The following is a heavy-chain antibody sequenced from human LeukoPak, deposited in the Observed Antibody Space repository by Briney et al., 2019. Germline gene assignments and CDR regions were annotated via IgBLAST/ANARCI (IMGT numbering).Heavy chain of an antibody. CDR3: ARGADQEFDF. CDR1: GHTLNNHF. CDR2: INPSDGST. Sequence: ASVKLCCKSSGHTLNNHFIHWVRQAPGQGLEWMGMINPSDGSTRTLQRFQGRLTMTRDTSTGTLYMGLSSLRSEDTATYFCARGADQEFDFWGQGTLVTVSS. J-gene: IGHJ4*02. V-gene: IGHV1-46*02.